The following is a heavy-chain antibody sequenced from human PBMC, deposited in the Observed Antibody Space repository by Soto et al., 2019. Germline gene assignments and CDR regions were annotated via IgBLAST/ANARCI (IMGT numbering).Heavy chain of an antibody. Sequence: GGSLRLACAASGFTFSNYAMHWVRQAPGKGLEWVALTSYDGNNEYYTDSVKGRFTISRDNSKNTLFLQMNSPRPEDTAVYYCAKDKGVFNWATSYFDYWGQGALVTVS. CDR3: AKDKGVFNWATSYFDY. CDR2: TSYDGNNE. D-gene: IGHD1-1*01. CDR1: GFTFSNYA. V-gene: IGHV3-30*18. J-gene: IGHJ4*02.